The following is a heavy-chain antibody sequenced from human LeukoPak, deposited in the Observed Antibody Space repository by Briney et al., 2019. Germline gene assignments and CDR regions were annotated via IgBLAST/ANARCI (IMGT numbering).Heavy chain of an antibody. Sequence: SETLSLTCTVSGGSISSYYWSWIRQPPGKGLEWIGYIYYSGSTNYNPSLKSRVTISVDTSKNQFSLKLSSVTAADTAVYYCARAAYSSSWYWFDPWDQGTLVTVSS. CDR3: ARAAYSSSWYWFDP. CDR1: GGSISSYY. D-gene: IGHD6-13*01. CDR2: IYYSGST. J-gene: IGHJ5*02. V-gene: IGHV4-59*01.